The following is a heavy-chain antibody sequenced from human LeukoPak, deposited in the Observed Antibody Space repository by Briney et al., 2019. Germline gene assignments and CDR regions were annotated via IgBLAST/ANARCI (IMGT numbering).Heavy chain of an antibody. J-gene: IGHJ2*01. CDR2: IYTSGST. CDR1: GGSISSYY. V-gene: IGHV4-4*07. CDR3: ARAEVVVVPERYFDL. Sequence: SETLSLXCTVSGGSISSYYWSWIRQPAGKGLEWIGRIYTSGSTNYNPSLKSRVTMSVDTSKNQFSLKLSSVTAADTAVYYCARAEVVVVPERYFDLWGRGTLVTVSS. D-gene: IGHD3-22*01.